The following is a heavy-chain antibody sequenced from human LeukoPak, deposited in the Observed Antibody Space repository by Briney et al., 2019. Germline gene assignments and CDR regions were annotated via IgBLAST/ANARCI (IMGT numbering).Heavy chain of an antibody. J-gene: IGHJ4*02. CDR2: ISSSSSYI. D-gene: IGHD3-10*01. CDR1: GFTFSSYS. V-gene: IGHV3-21*01. Sequence: PGGSLRLSCAASGFTFSSYSMNWVRQAPGKGLEWVSSISSSSSYIHYADSVKGRFTISRDNAKNSLYLQMNSLRAEDTAVYYCARTYYYGSGSYSDYWGQGTLVTVSS. CDR3: ARTYYYGSGSYSDY.